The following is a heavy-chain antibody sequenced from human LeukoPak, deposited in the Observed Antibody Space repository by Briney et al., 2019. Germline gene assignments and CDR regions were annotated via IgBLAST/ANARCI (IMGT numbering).Heavy chain of an antibody. CDR1: AYTFTSYD. Sequence: ASVKVSCKASAYTFTSYDINWVRQATGQGLEWMGWMNPNSGNTGYAQKFQGRVTITRNTSISTAYMELSSLRSEDTAVYYCARSSYYYYYMDVWGKGTTVTVSS. CDR2: MNPNSGNT. CDR3: ARSSYYYYYMDV. J-gene: IGHJ6*03. V-gene: IGHV1-8*03.